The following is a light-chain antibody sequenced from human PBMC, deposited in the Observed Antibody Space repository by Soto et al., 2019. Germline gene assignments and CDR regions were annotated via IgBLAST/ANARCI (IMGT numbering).Light chain of an antibody. J-gene: IGKJ2*01. CDR1: KDITNF. Sequence: DIQMTQSPSALSASVGDRVTITCLASKDITNFLAWFQQKPGKVPERLIFGASSLQSGVPSRFSGSGSGTEFTLTISSLQPEDFATYYCLQHSSFPYTFGQGTKVDIK. V-gene: IGKV1-17*03. CDR3: LQHSSFPYT. CDR2: GAS.